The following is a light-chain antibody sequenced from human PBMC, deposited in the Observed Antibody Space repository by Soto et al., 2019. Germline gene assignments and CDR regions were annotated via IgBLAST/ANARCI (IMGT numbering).Light chain of an antibody. CDR2: EVN. V-gene: IGLV2-14*01. CDR1: SSDVGAYKF. CDR3: SSYTVFSTLV. Sequence: QSALTQPASVSGSPGQSITISCTGTSSDVGAYKFVSWYQQHPGKAPKLMIYEVNNRPSGVSNRFSGSKSGNTASLTISGLQAEDEADYYCSSYTVFSTLVFGGGTKLTVL. J-gene: IGLJ2*01.